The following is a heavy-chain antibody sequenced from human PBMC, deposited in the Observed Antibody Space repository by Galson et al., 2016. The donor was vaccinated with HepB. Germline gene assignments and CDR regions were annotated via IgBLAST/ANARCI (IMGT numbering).Heavy chain of an antibody. CDR3: AILHSHFLEEFDP. CDR1: GGSISGYY. V-gene: IGHV4-59*01. J-gene: IGHJ5*02. D-gene: IGHD2/OR15-2a*01. Sequence: SETLSLTCTVSGGSISGYYWSWIRQPPGQGLEWIGYIHYTGSTRYNPSLKGRVTISVDTSNNQFSLKLSSVTAADTAVYYCAILHSHFLEEFDPWGQGTLVTVSS. CDR2: IHYTGST.